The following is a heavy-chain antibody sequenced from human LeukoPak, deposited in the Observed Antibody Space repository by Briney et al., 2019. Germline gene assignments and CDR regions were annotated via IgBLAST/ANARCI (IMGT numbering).Heavy chain of an antibody. Sequence: PGGSLRLSCAASGFTFSHFGFHWVRQAPGKGLEWVAVIWSDGTNKYYGDSVKGRFIIQRDDSQKTVYLQMSRLRAEDTAIYYCAKDAQRGFDYSNSLEYWGQGSLVTVSS. J-gene: IGHJ4*02. CDR1: GFTFSHFG. CDR3: AKDAQRGFDYSNSLEY. CDR2: IWSDGTNK. V-gene: IGHV3-33*06. D-gene: IGHD4-11*01.